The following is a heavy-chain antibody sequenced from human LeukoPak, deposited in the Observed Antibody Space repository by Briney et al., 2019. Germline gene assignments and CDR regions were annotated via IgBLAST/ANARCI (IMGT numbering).Heavy chain of an antibody. CDR1: GGPIGSYY. J-gene: IGHJ4*02. Sequence: PSETLSLTCTVSGGPIGSYYWSWIRQPPGKGLEWIGYIYYSGSTNYNPSLKSRVTISVDTSKNQFSLKLSSVTAADTAVYYCAVGIAAAGSLRASFDYWGQGTLVTVSS. V-gene: IGHV4-59*01. D-gene: IGHD6-13*01. CDR2: IYYSGST. CDR3: AVGIAAAGSLRASFDY.